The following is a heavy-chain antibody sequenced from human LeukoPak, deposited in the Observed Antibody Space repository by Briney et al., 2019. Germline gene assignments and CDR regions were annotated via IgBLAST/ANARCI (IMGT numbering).Heavy chain of an antibody. V-gene: IGHV1-2*02. CDR1: GYIFTGYC. CDR3: ARGRGGCGGSNWFDP. J-gene: IGHJ5*02. D-gene: IGHD6-19*01. CDR2: INPNSGGT. Sequence: ASVKVSCKASGYIFTGYCMHWVRQAPGQGLEWMGWINPNSGGTVYAQKFQGRVTMTRDMSISTAYTELNRLKSDDTAMYYCARGRGGCGGSNWFDPWGQGTLVTVSS.